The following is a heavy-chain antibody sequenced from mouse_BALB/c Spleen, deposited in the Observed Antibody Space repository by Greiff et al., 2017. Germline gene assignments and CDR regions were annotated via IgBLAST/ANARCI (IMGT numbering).Heavy chain of an antibody. Sequence: VQLQQSGPGLVKPSQSLSLTCTVTGYSITSDYAWNWIRQFPGNKLEWMGYISYSGSTSYNPSLKSRISITRDTSKNQFFLQLNSVTTEDTATYYCARSHYRYDAYAMDYWGQGTSVTVSS. D-gene: IGHD2-14*01. CDR1: GYSITSDYA. CDR3: ARSHYRYDAYAMDY. J-gene: IGHJ4*01. V-gene: IGHV3-2*02. CDR2: ISYSGST.